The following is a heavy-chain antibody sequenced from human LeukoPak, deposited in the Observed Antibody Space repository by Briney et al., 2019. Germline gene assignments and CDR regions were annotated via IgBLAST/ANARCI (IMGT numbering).Heavy chain of an antibody. J-gene: IGHJ4*02. CDR1: GFTFDDYG. V-gene: IGHV3-20*04. Sequence: PGGSLRLSCAASGFTFDDYGMSWVRQAPGKGLEWVSGINWNGGSTGYADSVKGRFTISRDNAKNSLYLQMNSLRTGDTALYYCAKDLHGYNSHWGQGTLVTVSS. CDR3: AKDLHGYNSH. D-gene: IGHD5-24*01. CDR2: INWNGGST.